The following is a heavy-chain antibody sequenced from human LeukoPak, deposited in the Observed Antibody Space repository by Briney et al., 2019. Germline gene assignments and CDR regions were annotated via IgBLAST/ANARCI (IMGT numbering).Heavy chain of an antibody. V-gene: IGHV3-7*01. Sequence: PGGSLRLSCAASGFVFSASYMSWVRKAPGKGLEWVATIKPDGSEKYHVDSVSGRFTISRDNTNDSLFLQMNSLRVDDTAVYYCVRGGTYWTVSWGEGTTVTVSS. D-gene: IGHD1-1*01. CDR1: GFVFSASY. CDR3: VRGGTYWTVS. CDR2: IKPDGSEK. J-gene: IGHJ6*04.